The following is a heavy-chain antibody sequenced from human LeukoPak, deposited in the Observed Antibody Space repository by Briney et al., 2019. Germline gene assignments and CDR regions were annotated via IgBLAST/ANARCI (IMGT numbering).Heavy chain of an antibody. V-gene: IGHV4-34*01. Sequence: PSETLSLTCAVYGGSFSGYYWSWIRQPPGKGLEWLGEISHSGSTNYNPALKSRVTVSVDRSKNQFSLMLTSVTAADTAVYFCARGDASGSYSPYFDSWGRGTLVDVSS. CDR2: ISHSGST. CDR1: GGSFSGYY. CDR3: ARGDASGSYSPYFDS. D-gene: IGHD3-10*01. J-gene: IGHJ4*02.